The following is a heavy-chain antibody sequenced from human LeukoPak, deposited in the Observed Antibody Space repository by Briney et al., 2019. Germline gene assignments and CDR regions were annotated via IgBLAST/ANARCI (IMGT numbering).Heavy chain of an antibody. V-gene: IGHV4-39*07. J-gene: IGHJ4*02. D-gene: IGHD3-10*01. CDR2: IYYSGST. CDR1: GGSISSSSYY. Sequence: PETLSLTCTVSGGSISSSSYYWGWIRQPPGKGLEWIGSIYYSGSTYYNPSLKSRVTISVDTSKNQFSLKLSSVTAADTAVYYCARGRGGITDGFDYWGQGTLVTVSS. CDR3: ARGRGGITDGFDY.